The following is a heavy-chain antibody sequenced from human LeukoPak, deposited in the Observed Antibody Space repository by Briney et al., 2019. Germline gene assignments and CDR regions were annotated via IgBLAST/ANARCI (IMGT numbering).Heavy chain of an antibody. CDR2: MYSSGST. J-gene: IGHJ4*02. V-gene: IGHV4-59*11. D-gene: IGHD3-3*01. CDR1: GDSMRGHY. Sequence: SSETLSLTCSVSGDSMRGHYWTWIRHPPGHGLGWIGDMYSSGSTNYKLSLKTRVTISEDTSKNQFSLRLASVTTADTAVYYCARVPTIYGVDMYYFDYWGQGTLVTVSS. CDR3: ARVPTIYGVDMYYFDY.